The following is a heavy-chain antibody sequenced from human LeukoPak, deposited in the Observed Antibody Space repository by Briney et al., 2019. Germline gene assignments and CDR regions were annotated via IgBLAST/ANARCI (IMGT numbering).Heavy chain of an antibody. Sequence: ASVKVSCKASGGTFSSYAISWVRQAPGQGVEWMGRIIPIFGLTDYAQNFQGRVTITADKSTSTVYMDLRSLRSEDTAVYYCASLLVIGAWFDSWGQGTLVTVSS. V-gene: IGHV1-69*04. J-gene: IGHJ5*01. CDR1: GGTFSSYA. CDR2: IIPIFGLT. CDR3: ASLLVIGAWFDS. D-gene: IGHD3-9*01.